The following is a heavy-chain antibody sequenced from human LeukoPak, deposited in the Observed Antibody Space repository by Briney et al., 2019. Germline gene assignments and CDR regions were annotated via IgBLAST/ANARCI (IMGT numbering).Heavy chain of an antibody. CDR2: THYSGNT. D-gene: IGHD3-10*01. Sequence: SETLSLTCTVSGGSMSSYYWTWIRQPPGKGLEWIGYTHYSGNTNYNPSLKSRVTISEDTPKNQFSLKLSSVTAADTAVYYCARRRVVRGSYYFDSWGQGTLVTVSS. CDR3: ARRRVVRGSYYFDS. V-gene: IGHV4-59*08. CDR1: GGSMSSYY. J-gene: IGHJ4*02.